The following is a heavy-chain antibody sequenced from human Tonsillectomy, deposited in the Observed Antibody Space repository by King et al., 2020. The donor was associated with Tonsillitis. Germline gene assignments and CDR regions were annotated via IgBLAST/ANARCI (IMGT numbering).Heavy chain of an antibody. D-gene: IGHD4-17*01. CDR2: IYYSGST. Sequence: QLQESGPGLVKPSETLSLTCTVSGGSISSGSYYWGWIRQPPGKGLEWVGTIYYSGSTYYNPSLKSRVTISVDTSENQFSLKLSSVTAADTAVYYCARRAYGDPLFDYWGQGSLVTVSS. V-gene: IGHV4-39*07. CDR3: ARRAYGDPLFDY. CDR1: GGSISSGSYY. J-gene: IGHJ4*02.